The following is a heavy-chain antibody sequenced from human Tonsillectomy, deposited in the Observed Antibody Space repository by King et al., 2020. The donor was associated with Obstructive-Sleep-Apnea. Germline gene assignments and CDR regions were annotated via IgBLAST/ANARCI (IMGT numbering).Heavy chain of an antibody. Sequence: VQLQESGPGLVKPSETLSLSCTVSGGSISSYYWSWIRQSPGKGLEWIGHIYYSGSTNYNPSLKSRVTISVDTSKNQFSLKLSSVTAADTAVYYCAGGSYVDTAMVFYYYGMDVWGQGTTVTVSS. CDR1: GGSISSYY. V-gene: IGHV4-59*01. CDR2: IYYSGST. CDR3: AGGSYVDTAMVFYYYGMDV. J-gene: IGHJ6*02. D-gene: IGHD5-18*01.